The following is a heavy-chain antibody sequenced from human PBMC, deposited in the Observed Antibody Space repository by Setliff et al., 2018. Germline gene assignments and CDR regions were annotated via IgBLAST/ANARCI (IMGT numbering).Heavy chain of an antibody. J-gene: IGHJ4*02. CDR1: GGSFTPYY. Sequence: SETLSLTCTVSGGSFTPYYWSWIRQPPGKGLEWIGYVYYSGTAYYNPSLKSRVTVIVDTSKNQFSLRLSSVTAADTAVHYCARGGTFRYFDYWGQGTPVTVSS. CDR2: VYYSGTA. CDR3: ARGGTFRYFDY. D-gene: IGHD5-12*01. V-gene: IGHV4-59*01.